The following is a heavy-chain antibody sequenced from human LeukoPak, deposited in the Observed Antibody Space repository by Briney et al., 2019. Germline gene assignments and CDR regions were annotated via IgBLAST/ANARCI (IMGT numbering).Heavy chain of an antibody. Sequence: SETLSLTCTVSGGSISSYYWSWIRQPPGKGLEWIGCIYYSGSTYYNPSLKSRVTISVDTSKNQFSLKLSSVTAADTAVYYCAKRLNYYDSSGYYRIGAFDIWGQGTMVTVSS. D-gene: IGHD3-22*01. CDR1: GGSISSYY. J-gene: IGHJ3*02. CDR2: IYYSGST. CDR3: AKRLNYYDSSGYYRIGAFDI. V-gene: IGHV4-59*04.